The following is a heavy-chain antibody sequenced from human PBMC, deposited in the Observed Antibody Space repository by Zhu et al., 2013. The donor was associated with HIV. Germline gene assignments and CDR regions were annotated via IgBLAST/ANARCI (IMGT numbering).Heavy chain of an antibody. CDR3: ARPLGSGEQLAEYYYYYGMDV. J-gene: IGHJ6*02. CDR2: IIPIFGTA. D-gene: IGHD6-6*01. V-gene: IGHV1-69*06. CDR1: GGTFSSYA. Sequence: QVQLVQSGAEVKKPGSSVKVSCKASGGTFSSYAISWVRQAPGQGLEWMGGIIPIFGTANYAQKFQGRVTITADKSTSTAYMELSSLRSEDTAVYYCARPLGSGEQLAEYYYYYGMDVWGQGTTVTVSS.